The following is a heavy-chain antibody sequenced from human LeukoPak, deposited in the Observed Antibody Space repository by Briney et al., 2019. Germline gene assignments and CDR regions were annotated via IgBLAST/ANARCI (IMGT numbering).Heavy chain of an antibody. CDR3: ARAGLGIYYYGMDV. J-gene: IGHJ6*02. D-gene: IGHD7-27*01. Sequence: AGGSLRLSCAASGFTFSSYGMHWVRQAPGKGLEWVAVIWYDGSNKYYADSVKGRFTISRDNSKNTLYLQMNSLRAEDTAVYYCARAGLGIYYYGMDVWGQGTTVTVSS. V-gene: IGHV3-33*01. CDR1: GFTFSSYG. CDR2: IWYDGSNK.